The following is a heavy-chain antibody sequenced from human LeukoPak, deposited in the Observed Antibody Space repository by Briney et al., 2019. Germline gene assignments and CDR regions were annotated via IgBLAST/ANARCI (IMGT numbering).Heavy chain of an antibody. CDR2: INHSGST. D-gene: IGHD2-8*02. CDR1: GGFLNGYY. Sequence: SETLSLTCAVYGGFLNGYYCSWIRQPPGKGVEWIGEINHSGSTNYNPSLKSRVTISVDASKNQFSLKLTSVTAADTAVYYCARQEGTEDYWGQGTLVTVSS. J-gene: IGHJ4*02. V-gene: IGHV4-34*01. CDR3: ARQEGTEDY.